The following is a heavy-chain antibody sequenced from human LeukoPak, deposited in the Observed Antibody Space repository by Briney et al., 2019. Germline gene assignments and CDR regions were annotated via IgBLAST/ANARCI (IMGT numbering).Heavy chain of an antibody. J-gene: IGHJ4*02. CDR3: AKDQTYYFDY. V-gene: IGHV3-11*01. Sequence: GGSLRLSCAASGFTFSDYYMSWIRQAPGKGLEWVSYISSSGSTIYYADSVKGRFTISRDNSKNTLHLQMNSLRAEDTAVYYCAKDQTYYFDYWGQGTLVTVSS. CDR1: GFTFSDYY. CDR2: ISSSGSTI.